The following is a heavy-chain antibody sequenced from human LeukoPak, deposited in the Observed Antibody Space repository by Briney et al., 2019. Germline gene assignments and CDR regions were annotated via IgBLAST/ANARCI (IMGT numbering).Heavy chain of an antibody. J-gene: IGHJ4*02. Sequence: AGSLRLSCAASGFTFSSFAMSWVRQAPGKGLEWVSAISGIGGNTYYADSVKGRFNISRDNSKNTLYLQMNRLRAADTAVYYCAKDFWDFWIGYSIDYWGQGTLVTVSS. CDR2: ISGIGGNT. CDR1: GFTFSSFA. CDR3: AKDFWDFWIGYSIDY. D-gene: IGHD3-3*01. V-gene: IGHV3-23*01.